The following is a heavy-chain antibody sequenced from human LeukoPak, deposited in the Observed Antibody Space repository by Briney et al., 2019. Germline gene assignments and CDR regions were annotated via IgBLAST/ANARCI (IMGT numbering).Heavy chain of an antibody. J-gene: IGHJ6*02. V-gene: IGHV3-11*04. CDR3: ARVGYYESSGYYSRPTYYYYGMDV. CDR1: GFTFTDHY. D-gene: IGHD3-22*01. Sequence: GGSLRLSCAASGFTFTDHYMSWVRQAPGKGLEWVSYISSSGDITYYADSVKGRFTVSRDNAKNSLYLQMNSLRAEDTAVYYCARVGYYESSGYYSRPTYYYYGMDVWGQGTTVTVSS. CDR2: ISSSGDIT.